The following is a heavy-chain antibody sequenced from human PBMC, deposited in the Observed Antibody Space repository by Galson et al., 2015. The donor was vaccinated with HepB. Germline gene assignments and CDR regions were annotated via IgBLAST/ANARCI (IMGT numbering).Heavy chain of an antibody. CDR1: GFTFSSYG. CDR3: SGAAAGTFWFDP. CDR2: IRYDGSNK. J-gene: IGHJ5*02. V-gene: IGHV3-30*02. Sequence: SLRLSCAASGFTFSSYGMHWVRQAPGKGLEWVAFIRYDGSNKYYADSVKGRFTISRDNSKNTLYLQMNSLRAEDTAVYYCSGAAAGTFWFDPWGQGTLVTVSS. D-gene: IGHD6-13*01.